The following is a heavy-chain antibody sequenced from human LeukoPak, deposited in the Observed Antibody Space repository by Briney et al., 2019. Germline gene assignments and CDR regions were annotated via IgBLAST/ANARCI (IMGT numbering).Heavy chain of an antibody. D-gene: IGHD2-15*01. J-gene: IGHJ6*04. CDR3: ARLPGYCSGGSCYRMDV. CDR1: GYSFTSYW. V-gene: IGHV5-10-1*01. Sequence: GESLRISCKGSGYSFTSYWISWVRQMPGKGQEWMGRIDPSDSYTNYSPSFQGHVTISADKSISTAYLQWSSLKASDTAMYYCARLPGYCSGGSCYRMDVWGKGTTVAVSS. CDR2: IDPSDSYT.